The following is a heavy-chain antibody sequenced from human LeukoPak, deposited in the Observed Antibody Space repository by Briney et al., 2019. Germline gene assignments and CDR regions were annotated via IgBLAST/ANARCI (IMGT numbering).Heavy chain of an antibody. D-gene: IGHD3-9*01. V-gene: IGHV1-2*02. CDR1: GYTFTGYY. CDR2: INPNSGGT. J-gene: IGHJ3*02. Sequence: ASVKVSCKASGYTFTGYYMHWVRQAPGQGLEWMGWINPNSGGTNYAQKFQGRVTMTRDTSTSTVYMELSSLRSEDTAVYYCVLLNYDILTGPDAFDIWGQGTMVTVSS. CDR3: VLLNYDILTGPDAFDI.